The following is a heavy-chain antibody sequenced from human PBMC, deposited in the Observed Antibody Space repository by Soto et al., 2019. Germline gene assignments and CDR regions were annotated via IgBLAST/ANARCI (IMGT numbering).Heavy chain of an antibody. CDR1: GFTFGRHW. CDR3: AIMMDLINDY. CDR2: IWYDGSNK. Sequence: PGGSLRLSCAGSGFTFGRHWMTWVRQAPGKGLEWVAVIWYDGSNKYYADSVKGRFTISRDNSKNTLYLQMNSLRAEDTAVYYCAIMMDLINDYWGQGTLVTVPS. D-gene: IGHD3-16*01. V-gene: IGHV3-33*08. J-gene: IGHJ4*02.